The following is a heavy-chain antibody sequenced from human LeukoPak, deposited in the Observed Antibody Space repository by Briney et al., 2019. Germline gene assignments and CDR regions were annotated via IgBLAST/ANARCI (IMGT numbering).Heavy chain of an antibody. CDR3: ARAKGSPGYGSGSYRYYFDY. D-gene: IGHD3-10*01. CDR2: IISISSYI. CDR1: GFTFSSYS. Sequence: GGSLRFSCAASGFTFSSYSMNWVRRAPGKGLEGVSSIISISSYIYYADSVKGRFTISRDNAKNSLYLQMNSLRAEDTAVYYCARAKGSPGYGSGSYRYYFDYWGQGTLVTVSS. J-gene: IGHJ4*02. V-gene: IGHV3-21*01.